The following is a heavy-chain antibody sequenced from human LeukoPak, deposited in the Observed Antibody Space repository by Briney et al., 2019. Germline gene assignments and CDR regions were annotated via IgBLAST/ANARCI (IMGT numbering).Heavy chain of an antibody. V-gene: IGHV1-69*13. CDR3: ATDVAGAFGTKALDS. CDR2: IVPIIGTA. J-gene: IGHJ4*02. D-gene: IGHD3-3*02. CDR1: GGTFSSYT. Sequence: SVKVSCKASGGTFSSYTISWVRQAPGQGLEWMGGIVPIIGTAKYAQKFQDRVTITADDSTTTSYMELSRLISEDTAVYYCATDVAGAFGTKALDSWGQGTLVTVSS.